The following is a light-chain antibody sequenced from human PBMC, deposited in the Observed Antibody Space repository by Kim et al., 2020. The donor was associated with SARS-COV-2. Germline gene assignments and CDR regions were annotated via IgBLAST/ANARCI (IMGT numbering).Light chain of an antibody. CDR1: QSISSW. Sequence: ASVGDRVTSTCRASQSISSWLAWYQQKPGKAPKLLIYKASNLESGVPSRFSGSGSETEFTLTISSLQPDDFATYYCQQYKRYSRTFGQGTKVDIK. J-gene: IGKJ1*01. CDR2: KAS. CDR3: QQYKRYSRT. V-gene: IGKV1-5*03.